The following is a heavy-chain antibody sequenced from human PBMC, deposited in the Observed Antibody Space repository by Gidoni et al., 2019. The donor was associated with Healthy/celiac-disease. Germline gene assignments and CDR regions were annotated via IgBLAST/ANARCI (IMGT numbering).Heavy chain of an antibody. Sequence: EVQLVESGGGLVQPGRSLRLSCTASGFTFGDYALSWFRQAPGKGLGWVGFIRSKAYGGTTEYAASVKGRFTISRDDSKSIAYLQMNSLKTEDTAVYYCTRGGIAAAGFVQYFQHWGQGTLVTVSS. J-gene: IGHJ1*01. D-gene: IGHD6-13*01. CDR3: TRGGIAAAGFVQYFQH. CDR1: GFTFGDYA. V-gene: IGHV3-49*03. CDR2: IRSKAYGGTT.